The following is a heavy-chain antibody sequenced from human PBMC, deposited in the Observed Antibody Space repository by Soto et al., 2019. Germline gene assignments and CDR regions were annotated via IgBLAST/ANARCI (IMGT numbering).Heavy chain of an antibody. CDR1: GFTFSSYS. D-gene: IGHD2-2*01. Sequence: GWSMRLSCAASGFTFSSYSMSWFRQAPLKGLEWVSAMSGGVCITYYADSVNGRFAISRDNSKNTLYLQMNSLRAEDTCVYYCAKDSSRVPKDGMDVWGQGTTVTVS. V-gene: IGHV3-23*01. CDR3: AKDSSRVPKDGMDV. J-gene: IGHJ6*02. CDR2: MSGGVCIT.